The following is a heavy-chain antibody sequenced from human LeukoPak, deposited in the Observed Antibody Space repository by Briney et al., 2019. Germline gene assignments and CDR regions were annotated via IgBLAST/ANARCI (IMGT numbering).Heavy chain of an antibody. CDR3: ARRRYYGSGSYYSDY. CDR2: IYPGDSDT. V-gene: IGHV5-51*01. J-gene: IGHJ4*02. D-gene: IGHD3-10*01. CDR1: GYSFTSYW. Sequence: GESLKISCKGSGYSFTSYWIGWVRQMPGKGLEWMGIIYPGDSDTRYSPSFQGQVTISADKSISTAYLQWSSLKASDTAMYYSARRRYYGSGSYYSDYWGQGTLVTVSS.